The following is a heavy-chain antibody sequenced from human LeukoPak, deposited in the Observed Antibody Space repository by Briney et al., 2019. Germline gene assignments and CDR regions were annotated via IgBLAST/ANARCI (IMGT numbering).Heavy chain of an antibody. CDR1: GYTFTSYG. CDR3: ARDVLRYFDDYYYGMDV. V-gene: IGHV1-18*01. J-gene: IGHJ6*02. CDR2: ISAYNGNT. D-gene: IGHD3-9*01. Sequence: ASVKVSCKASGYTFTSYGISWVRQAPGQGLEWMGWISAYNGNTNYAQKLQGRVTMTTDTSTSTAYMELRSLRSDDTAVYYCARDVLRYFDDYYYGMDVWGQGTTVTVSS.